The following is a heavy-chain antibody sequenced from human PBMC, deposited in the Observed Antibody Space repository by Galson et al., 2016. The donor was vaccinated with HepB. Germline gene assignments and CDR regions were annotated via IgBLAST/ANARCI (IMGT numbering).Heavy chain of an antibody. CDR2: MSWNSGSI. D-gene: IGHD1-26*01. CDR3: AQDKASMSVGATNFQH. V-gene: IGHV3-9*01. J-gene: IGHJ1*01. CDR1: GFIFKDYA. Sequence: SLRFSCAASGFIFKDYAMHWVRQAPGKGLEWVSSMSWNSGSIGYAASVKGRFTISRDNAKNSLYLQMNSLRAEDTAFYYCAQDKASMSVGATNFQHWDQGTLVTVSS.